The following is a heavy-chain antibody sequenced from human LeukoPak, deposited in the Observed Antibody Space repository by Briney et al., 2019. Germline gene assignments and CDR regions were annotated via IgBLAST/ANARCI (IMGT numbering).Heavy chain of an antibody. D-gene: IGHD5-18*01. CDR2: IYSRGST. CDR3: ARGGCYGIPLGF. Sequence: PETLCLTCTVSRGSTSIYYWSWIRPPPGKGLEWIAYIYSRGSTNYNPSLKIRVTISVDTSKNQFSVKLSSVTAADTAVYYCARGGCYGIPLGFWGQGTLVTVSS. J-gene: IGHJ4*02. V-gene: IGHV4-4*09. CDR1: RGSTSIYY.